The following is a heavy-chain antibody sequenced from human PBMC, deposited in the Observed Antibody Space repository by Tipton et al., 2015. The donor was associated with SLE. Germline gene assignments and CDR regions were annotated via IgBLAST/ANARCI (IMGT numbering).Heavy chain of an antibody. CDR1: GYSISSGYY. CDR3: ARGVAGYYFYYYMDV. J-gene: IGHJ6*03. CDR2: IYHTGST. Sequence: GLVKPSETLSLTCAVSGYSISSGYYWGWIRQPPGKGLEWIGSIYHTGSTNYNPSLKSRATISVDTSKNQLSLKLTSVTAADTAVYYCARGVAGYYFYYYMDVWGKGTTVTISS. D-gene: IGHD3-10*01. V-gene: IGHV4-38-2*01.